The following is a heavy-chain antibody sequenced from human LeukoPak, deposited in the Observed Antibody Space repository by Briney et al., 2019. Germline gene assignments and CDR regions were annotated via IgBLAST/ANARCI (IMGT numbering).Heavy chain of an antibody. V-gene: IGHV3-30-3*01. J-gene: IGHJ4*02. CDR3: ARTTVTTTGLLWDY. D-gene: IGHD4-17*01. CDR2: ISYDGSNK. CDR1: GFPFSSYA. Sequence: GGSLRLSCAASGFPFSSYAMHWVRQAPGKGLEWVAVISYDGSNKYYADSVKGRFTISRDNSKNTLYLQMNSLRAEDTAVYYCARTTVTTTGLLWDYWGQGTLVTVSS.